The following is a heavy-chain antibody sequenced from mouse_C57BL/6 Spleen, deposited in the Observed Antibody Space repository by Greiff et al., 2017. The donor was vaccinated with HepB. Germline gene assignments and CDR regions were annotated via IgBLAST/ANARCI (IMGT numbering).Heavy chain of an antibody. CDR1: GYTFTSYW. CDR2: IDPSDSYT. CDR3: ARAHSPYAMDY. V-gene: IGHV1-69*01. J-gene: IGHJ4*01. Sequence: QVQLQQPGAELVMPGASVKLSCKASGYTFTSYWMHWVKQRPGQGLEWIGEIDPSDSYTNYNQKFKGKSTLTVDKSSSTAYIQLSSLTSEDSAVYYCARAHSPYAMDYWGQGTSVTVSS.